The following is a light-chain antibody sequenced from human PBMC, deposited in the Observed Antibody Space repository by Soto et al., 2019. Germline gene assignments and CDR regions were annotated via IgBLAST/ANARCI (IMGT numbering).Light chain of an antibody. Sequence: EIVLTQSPGTLSLSPGERATLSCRASQSVSSSYLAWYQQKPGQAPRLLIYGASSRATGIPDRLSGSESGTDFTLTISRLEPEDFAVYYCQQYGTSPLGFGQGTKLEIK. V-gene: IGKV3-20*01. CDR1: QSVSSSY. CDR3: QQYGTSPLG. CDR2: GAS. J-gene: IGKJ2*03.